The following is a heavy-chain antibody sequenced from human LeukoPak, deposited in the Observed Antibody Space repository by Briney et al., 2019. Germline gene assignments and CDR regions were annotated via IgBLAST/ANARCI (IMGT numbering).Heavy chain of an antibody. Sequence: SETLSLTCTVSGYSISSGYYWGWIRQSPGKGLEWIGYIYYTGSSSYNPSLRSRVTISADTSKNQFSLKLSSVTAADTAVYYCARETRNYYDSSGYYCIDYWGQGTLVTVSS. CDR2: IYYTGSS. D-gene: IGHD3-22*01. CDR1: GYSISSGYY. J-gene: IGHJ4*02. V-gene: IGHV4-38-2*02. CDR3: ARETRNYYDSSGYYCIDY.